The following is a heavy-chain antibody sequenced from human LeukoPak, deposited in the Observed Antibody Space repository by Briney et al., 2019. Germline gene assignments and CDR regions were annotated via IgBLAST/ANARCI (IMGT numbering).Heavy chain of an antibody. CDR1: GFTFSNYW. D-gene: IGHD3-9*01. Sequence: GGSLRLSCAPYGFTFSNYWMSWVRQAPGKGLEWVANIKQDGSEKYYVDSVKGRFTISRDNAKNSLYLQMYSLRAGDTAVYYCARFRLAQYFDSWGQGALVTVSS. J-gene: IGHJ4*02. V-gene: IGHV3-7*01. CDR2: IKQDGSEK. CDR3: ARFRLAQYFDS.